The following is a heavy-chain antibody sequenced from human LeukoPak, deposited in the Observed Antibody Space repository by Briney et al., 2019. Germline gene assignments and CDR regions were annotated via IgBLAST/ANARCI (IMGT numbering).Heavy chain of an antibody. CDR2: IYHSGST. CDR1: GGSISSGGYS. Sequence: KSSQTLSLTCAVSGGSISSGGYSWSWIRQPPGKGLEWIVYIYHSGSTYYNPSLKSRVTISVDRSKYQFSLKLSSVTAADTAVYYCARGYYYDSSGYRFDPWGQGTLVTVSS. D-gene: IGHD3-22*01. V-gene: IGHV4-30-2*01. J-gene: IGHJ5*02. CDR3: ARGYYYDSSGYRFDP.